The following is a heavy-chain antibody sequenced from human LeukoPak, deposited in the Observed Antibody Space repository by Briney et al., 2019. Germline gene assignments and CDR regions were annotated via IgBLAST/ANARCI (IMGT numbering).Heavy chain of an antibody. CDR3: ARWPTLSSSWRFADY. V-gene: IGHV1-18*04. Sequence: ASVKVSCKASGYTFSGHYLHWVRQAPGQGLEWMGWISAYNGNTNYAQKLQGRVTMTTDTSTSTAYMELRSLRSDDTAVYYCARWPTLSSSWRFADYWGQGTLVTVSS. CDR1: GYTFSGHY. J-gene: IGHJ4*02. CDR2: ISAYNGNT. D-gene: IGHD6-13*01.